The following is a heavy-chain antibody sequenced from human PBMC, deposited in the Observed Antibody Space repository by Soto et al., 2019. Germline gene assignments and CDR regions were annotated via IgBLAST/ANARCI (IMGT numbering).Heavy chain of an antibody. V-gene: IGHV3-21*01. J-gene: IGHJ3*02. CDR1: GFTISTSS. Sequence: GGSLRLSCAASGFTISTSSMNWVRQAPGKGLEWVSSISRSSTYIYYADSLQGRFTISRDNAKNSLYLQMNSLRAEDTAVYYCARGVGLYDAFDIWGRGTVVTVSS. CDR2: ISRSSTYI. D-gene: IGHD1-26*01. CDR3: ARGVGLYDAFDI.